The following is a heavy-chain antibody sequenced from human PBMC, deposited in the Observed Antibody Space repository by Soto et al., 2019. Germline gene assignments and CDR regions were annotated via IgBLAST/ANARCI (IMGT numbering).Heavy chain of an antibody. Sequence: SVKVSCKASGGTFSSYAISWVRRAPGQGLEWMGGIIPIFGTANYAQKFQGRVTITADESTSTAYMELSSLRSEDTAVYYCARVGVNYDYVWGSYRYADDAFDIWG. CDR3: ARVGVNYDYVWGSYRYADDAFDI. CDR1: GGTFSSYA. J-gene: IGHJ3*02. V-gene: IGHV1-69*13. D-gene: IGHD3-16*02. CDR2: IIPIFGTA.